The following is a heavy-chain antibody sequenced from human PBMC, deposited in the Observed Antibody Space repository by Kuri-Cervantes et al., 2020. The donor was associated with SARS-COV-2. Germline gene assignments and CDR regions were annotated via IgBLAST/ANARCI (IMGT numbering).Heavy chain of an antibody. V-gene: IGHV4-38-2*01. D-gene: IGHD1-20*01. CDR3: ARGSYNWNWFDP. CDR1: GYSISSGYY. Sequence: SQTLSLTCAVSGYSISSGYYWGWIRQPPGKGLEWIGIIFYSVNSGTTYYNPSLKSRVTVSADTSKNLFSLKLRSVTAADTAVYYCARGSYNWNWFDPWGQGTPVTVSS. J-gene: IGHJ5*02. CDR2: IFYSVNSGTT.